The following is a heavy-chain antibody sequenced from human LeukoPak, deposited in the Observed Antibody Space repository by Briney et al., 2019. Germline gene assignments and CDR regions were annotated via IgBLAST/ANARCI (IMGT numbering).Heavy chain of an antibody. CDR1: GFTVSSNY. CDR3: AKDPSDTAMVYFDY. V-gene: IGHV3-23*01. CDR2: IGGSGRST. Sequence: PGGSLRLCCVASGFTVSSNYMNWVRQAPGKGLEWVSGIGGSGRSTYYADSVKGRFSISRDNSKNTLYLQMNSLRAEDTAVYYCAKDPSDTAMVYFDYWGQGTLVTVSS. J-gene: IGHJ4*02. D-gene: IGHD5-18*01.